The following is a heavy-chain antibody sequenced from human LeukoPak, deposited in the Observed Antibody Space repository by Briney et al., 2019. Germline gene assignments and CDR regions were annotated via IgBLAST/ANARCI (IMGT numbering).Heavy chain of an antibody. CDR2: ISAYNGNT. V-gene: IGHV1-18*01. Sequence: ASVRVSCKASGYTFTSYGISWVRQAPGQGLEWMGWISAYNGNTNYAQKLQGRVTMTTDTSTSTAYMELRSLRSDDTAVYYCATTPRGWPLPWGAFDIWGQGTMVTVSS. D-gene: IGHD6-19*01. CDR3: ATTPRGWPLPWGAFDI. J-gene: IGHJ3*02. CDR1: GYTFTSYG.